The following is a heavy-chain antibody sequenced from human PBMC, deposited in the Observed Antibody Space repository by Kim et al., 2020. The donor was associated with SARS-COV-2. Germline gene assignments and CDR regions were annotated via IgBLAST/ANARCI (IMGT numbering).Heavy chain of an antibody. CDR3: AGGCGGAFDY. D-gene: IGHD2-15*01. CDR2: IKQDGSGT. CDR1: GLTFSDYW. V-gene: IGHV3-7*05. J-gene: IGHJ4*02. Sequence: GGSLRLSCAASGLTFSDYWVNWVRQAPGKGLEWVANIKQDGSGTNYVDSVKGRFTLSRDNAKNLVFLEVNTLTADDSAVYFCAGGCGGAFDYWGQGTLVTVSS.